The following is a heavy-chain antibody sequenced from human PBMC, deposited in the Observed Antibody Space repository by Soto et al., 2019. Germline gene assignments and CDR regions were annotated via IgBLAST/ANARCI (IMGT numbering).Heavy chain of an antibody. CDR3: ARGPSCGGDCYIFDY. CDR2: INPGGGRT. Sequence: VASVKVSCKASGYTFTSYYIHWVRQAPGQGLEWVAMINPGGGRTKNAQMFQGRVTLTRDTSTGTVDMELSSLTSADTAVYYCARGPSCGGDCYIFDYWGQGSLVTVSS. J-gene: IGHJ4*02. V-gene: IGHV1-46*01. CDR1: GYTFTSYY. D-gene: IGHD2-21*02.